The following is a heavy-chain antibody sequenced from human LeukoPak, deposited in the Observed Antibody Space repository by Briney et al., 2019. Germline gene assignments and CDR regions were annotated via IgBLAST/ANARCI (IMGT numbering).Heavy chain of an antibody. D-gene: IGHD4-23*01. Sequence: GGSLRLSCAASGFTFSSYGVHWVRQAPGKGLEWVAFIRYDGSNKYYADSVKGRFTISRDNSKNTLYLQMNSLRAEDTAVYYCAKAHYGGNPHDAFDIWGQGTMVTVSS. CDR2: IRYDGSNK. CDR3: AKAHYGGNPHDAFDI. V-gene: IGHV3-30*02. CDR1: GFTFSSYG. J-gene: IGHJ3*02.